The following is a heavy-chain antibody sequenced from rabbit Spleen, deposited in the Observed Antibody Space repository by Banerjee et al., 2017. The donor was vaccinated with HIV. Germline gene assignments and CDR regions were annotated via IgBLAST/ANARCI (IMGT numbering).Heavy chain of an antibody. CDR1: RFTFSNKDV. Sequence: QEQLVESGGGLVKPGGSLKLSCTASRFTFSNKDVMCWVRAARGKGLEWIAGINAITGNPVYATWAIGRFAISITSSSSMTLRMTSLTASDTTTYFCARDGISFVSSGWGLIRFNLWGPGTLVTVS. J-gene: IGHJ2*01. CDR2: INAITGNP. V-gene: IGHV1S45*01. D-gene: IGHD4-1*01. CDR3: ARDGISFVSSGWGLIRFNL.